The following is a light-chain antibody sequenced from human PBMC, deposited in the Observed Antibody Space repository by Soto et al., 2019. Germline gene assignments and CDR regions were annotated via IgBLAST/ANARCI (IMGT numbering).Light chain of an antibody. CDR1: QSVSSD. Sequence: TVMTQSPATLSVSPWERATLSCRASQSVSSDLAWYQQKPGQAPRLLIYGASTRATGAPARFSGSGSGPEFTLTISSLQSEDFAVYYCQQYDDWPPTFGQGTKVDIK. V-gene: IGKV3-15*01. CDR3: QQYDDWPPT. J-gene: IGKJ1*01. CDR2: GAS.